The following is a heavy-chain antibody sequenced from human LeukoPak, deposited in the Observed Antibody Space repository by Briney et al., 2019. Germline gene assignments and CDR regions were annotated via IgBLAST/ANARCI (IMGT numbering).Heavy chain of an antibody. CDR1: GFMFSNFA. CDR2: IYYSGGNT. Sequence: GGSLRLSCAASGFMFSNFAMSWVRQAPGKGLEWVSTIYYSGGNTYSADSVKGRFTISRDNAKNTLYLLMNSLRAEDTAVYYCAKDQGQAVVPRRFDNWGQGTLVTVSS. V-gene: IGHV3-23*01. J-gene: IGHJ4*02. D-gene: IGHD2-2*01. CDR3: AKDQGQAVVPRRFDN.